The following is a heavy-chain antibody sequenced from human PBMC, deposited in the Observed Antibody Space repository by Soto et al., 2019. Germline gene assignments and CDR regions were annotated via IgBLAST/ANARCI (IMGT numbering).Heavy chain of an antibody. J-gene: IGHJ4*02. CDR2: INPNSGGT. D-gene: IGHD1-26*01. CDR1: GYTFTGYY. CDR3: ARDLGGVGAPYFDY. V-gene: IGHV1-2*04. Sequence: ASVKVSCKASGYTFTGYYMHWVRQAPGQGLEWTGWINPNSGGTNYAQKFQGWVTMTRDTSISTAYMELSRLRSDDTAVYYCARDLGGVGAPYFDYWGQGTLVTVSS.